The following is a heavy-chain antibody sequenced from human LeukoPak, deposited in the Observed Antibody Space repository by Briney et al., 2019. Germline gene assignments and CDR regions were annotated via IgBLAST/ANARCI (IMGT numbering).Heavy chain of an antibody. CDR1: GLTFSSHS. CDR3: ARWRGLQSEFDC. V-gene: IGHV3-7*01. J-gene: IGHJ4*02. Sequence: GGSLRLSCAASGLTFSSHSMRSVRQAPGKGLECVATIGLDGAQKDFVDSVKGRFTLSRDNAKNSLFLEMNRLRVEDTAVYYCARWRGLQSEFDCWGQGTLVTVSS. D-gene: IGHD5-24*01. CDR2: IGLDGAQK.